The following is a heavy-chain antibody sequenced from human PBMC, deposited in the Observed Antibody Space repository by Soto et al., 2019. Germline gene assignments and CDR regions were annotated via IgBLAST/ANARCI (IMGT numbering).Heavy chain of an antibody. CDR2: ISSSGDNT. CDR1: GFTVDSYA. D-gene: IGHD3-10*01. Sequence: RLSCAASGFTVDSYAMSWVRQAPGKGLERVSAISSSGDNTYYADSVKGRFTISRDNSKDTLYLQMNSLRAEDTAVYYCAKGSHSGTRGHFDHWGQGTLVTVSS. J-gene: IGHJ4*02. CDR3: AKGSHSGTRGHFDH. V-gene: IGHV3-23*01.